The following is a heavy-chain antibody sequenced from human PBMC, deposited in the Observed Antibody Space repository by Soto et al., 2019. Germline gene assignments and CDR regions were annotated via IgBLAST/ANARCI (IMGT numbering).Heavy chain of an antibody. CDR3: ARTPFPRSTTVADTGAMRFDP. Sequence: ASVKVSCKASGYTFTSYGISWVRQAPGQGLEWMGWISAYNGNTNYAQKLQGRVTMTSDTSTSTAYMELRSLRSDDTAVYYCARTPFPRSTTVADTGAMRFDPWGQGTLVTVSS. J-gene: IGHJ5*02. V-gene: IGHV1-18*01. D-gene: IGHD6-19*01. CDR1: GYTFTSYG. CDR2: ISAYNGNT.